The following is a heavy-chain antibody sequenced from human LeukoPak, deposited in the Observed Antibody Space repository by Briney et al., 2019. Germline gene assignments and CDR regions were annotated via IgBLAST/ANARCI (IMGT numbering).Heavy chain of an antibody. J-gene: IGHJ4*02. CDR2: ISAYNGNT. CDR1: GYTFTSYA. Sequence: GASVKVSCKASGYTFTSYAMHWVRQAPGQRLEWMGWISAYNGNTNYAQNLQGRVTMTTDTSTSTAYMELRSLRSDDTAMYYCARMEMATAIFDYWGQGTLVTVSS. CDR3: ARMEMATAIFDY. V-gene: IGHV1-18*01. D-gene: IGHD5-24*01.